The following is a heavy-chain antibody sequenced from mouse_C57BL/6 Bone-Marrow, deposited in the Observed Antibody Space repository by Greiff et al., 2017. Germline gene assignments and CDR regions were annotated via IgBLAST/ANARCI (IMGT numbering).Heavy chain of an antibody. J-gene: IGHJ3*01. V-gene: IGHV1-82*01. CDR2: IYPGDGDT. Sequence: VQRVESGPELVKPGASVKISCKASGYAFSSSWMNWVKQRPGKGLEWIGRIYPGDGDTNYNGKFKGKATLTADKSSSTAYMQLSSLTSEDSAVYFCARPRQLRLSFAYWGQGTLVTVSA. CDR3: ARPRQLRLSFAY. CDR1: GYAFSSSW. D-gene: IGHD3-2*02.